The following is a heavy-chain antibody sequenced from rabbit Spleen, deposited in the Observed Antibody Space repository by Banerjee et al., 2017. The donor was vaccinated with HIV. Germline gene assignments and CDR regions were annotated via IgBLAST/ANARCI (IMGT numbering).Heavy chain of an antibody. J-gene: IGHJ4*01. Sequence: QSLEESGGDLVKPGASLTLTCTASGFSFSSSYWMCWVRQAPGKGLEWIACIYAGSSGSTYYANWAKGRFTISKTSSTTVTLQMTSLTAADTATYFCARGSAPMTMVITGYYFNLWGPGTLVTVS. V-gene: IGHV1S40*01. D-gene: IGHD2-1*01. CDR1: GFSFSSSYW. CDR2: IYAGSSGST. CDR3: ARGSAPMTMVITGYYFNL.